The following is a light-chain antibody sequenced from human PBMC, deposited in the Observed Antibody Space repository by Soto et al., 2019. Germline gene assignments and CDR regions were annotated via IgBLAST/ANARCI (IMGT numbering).Light chain of an antibody. J-gene: IGLJ1*01. Sequence: QSALTQPASVSGSPGQSITVSCTGTSSDVGSYNLVSWYQQHPGKAPKLMIYEGTKRPSGVSDRFSGSKSGNTASLTISGLQDEDEADYQCCSYAPSNKLVCGTGTKLTVL. CDR3: CSYAPSNKLV. CDR2: EGT. CDR1: SSDVGSYNL. V-gene: IGLV2-23*01.